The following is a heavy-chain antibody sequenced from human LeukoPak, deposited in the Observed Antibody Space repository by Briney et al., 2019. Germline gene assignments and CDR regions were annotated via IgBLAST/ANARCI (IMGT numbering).Heavy chain of an antibody. V-gene: IGHV1-18*01. Sequence: ASVTVSCKASGYTFTSYGISWVRQAPGQGLEWMGWISAYNGNTNYAQKLQGRVTMTTDTSTSTAYMELRSLRSDDTAVYYCARIGHDFWSGLCYFDYWGQGTLVTVSS. CDR3: ARIGHDFWSGLCYFDY. D-gene: IGHD3-3*01. CDR1: GYTFTSYG. J-gene: IGHJ4*02. CDR2: ISAYNGNT.